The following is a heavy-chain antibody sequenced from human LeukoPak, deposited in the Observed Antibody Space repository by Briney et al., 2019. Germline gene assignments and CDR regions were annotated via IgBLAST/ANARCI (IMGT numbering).Heavy chain of an antibody. D-gene: IGHD3-3*01. J-gene: IGHJ6*03. Sequence: PSETLSLTCTVSGGSISSSSYYWGWIRQPPGKGLERIGGIYYSGSTYYNPSLKSRVTISVDTSMNQFSLKLSSVTAADTAVYYCASVGGYDFWSGYYAYYYYYMDFWGKGTTVTVSS. V-gene: IGHV4-39*07. CDR1: GGSISSSSYY. CDR3: ASVGGYDFWSGYYAYYYYYMDF. CDR2: IYYSGST.